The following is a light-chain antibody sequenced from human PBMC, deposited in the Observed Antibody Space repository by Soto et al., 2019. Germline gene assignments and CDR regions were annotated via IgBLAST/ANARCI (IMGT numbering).Light chain of an antibody. CDR3: TSYAGGNNV. CDR1: SSDVGGYNY. V-gene: IGLV2-8*01. Sequence: QSALTQPPSASGSPGQSVTISCTGTSSDVGGYNYVSWYQQNPGKVPKLMIYEVNKRTSGVPDRFSGSKSGNTASLTVSGLQAEDEADYYCTSYAGGNNVFGTGTKVTVL. CDR2: EVN. J-gene: IGLJ1*01.